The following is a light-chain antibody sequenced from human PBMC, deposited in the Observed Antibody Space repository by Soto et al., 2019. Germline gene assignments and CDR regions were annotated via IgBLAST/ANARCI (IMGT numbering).Light chain of an antibody. Sequence: QSALTQPPSASGSPRQSVTISCTGTSSDVGGYNYVSWYQQHPGKVPKLLIYEVTRRPSGVHDRFSGSKSGNTASLTVSALQAEEEAHYYCSSYAGNNVVIFGGGTKVTVL. J-gene: IGLJ2*01. CDR1: SSDVGGYNY. V-gene: IGLV2-8*01. CDR2: EVT. CDR3: SSYAGNNVVI.